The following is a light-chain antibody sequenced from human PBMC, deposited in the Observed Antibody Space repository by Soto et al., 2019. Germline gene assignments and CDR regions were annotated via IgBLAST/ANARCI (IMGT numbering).Light chain of an antibody. Sequence: PGERVTLSCRASQSVNSDLAWYQQKSGQAPRLLIYNASNRAPGIPARFSGSGSGTDFTLTISSLEPEDFAVYYCQQRGNWPPTFGGGAKVAIK. CDR2: NAS. CDR3: QQRGNWPPT. CDR1: QSVNSD. J-gene: IGKJ4*01. V-gene: IGKV3-11*01.